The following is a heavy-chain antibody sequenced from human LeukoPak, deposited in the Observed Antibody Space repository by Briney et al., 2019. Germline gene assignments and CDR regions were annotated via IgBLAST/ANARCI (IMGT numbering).Heavy chain of an antibody. Sequence: PGGSLRLSCLDSGFTFSSYWMSWVRQAPGKGLEWVANIKQDGSDKYYVDSVKGRFTSSRDNAKNSLYLQMNSLRAEDTAVYFCASGPRWVGAAWAHSFTIWGEGTTVTVSS. J-gene: IGHJ3*02. CDR1: GFTFSSYW. V-gene: IGHV3-7*01. CDR3: ASGPRWVGAAWAHSFTI. CDR2: IKQDGSDK. D-gene: IGHD2-15*01.